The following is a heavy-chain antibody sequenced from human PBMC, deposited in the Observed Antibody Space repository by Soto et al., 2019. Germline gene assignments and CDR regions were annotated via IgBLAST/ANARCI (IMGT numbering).Heavy chain of an antibody. CDR2: MSHSGGT. J-gene: IGHJ3*02. V-gene: IGHV4-34*01. CDR1: GGFVISGSYY. CDR3: ARVERGTATTVVDAFDI. Sequence: QVQLQQWGAGLLTPSETLSLTCAVYGGFVISGSYYWSWIRQPPGKGLEWIGEMSHSGGTHFNPSLKSRVTISVDTSKNQFTLKMSSVTAADTALYYCARVERGTATTVVDAFDIWGPGTMVTVSS. D-gene: IGHD1-1*01.